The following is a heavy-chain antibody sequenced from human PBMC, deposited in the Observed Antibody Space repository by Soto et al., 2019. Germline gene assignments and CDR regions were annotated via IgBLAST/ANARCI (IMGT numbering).Heavy chain of an antibody. D-gene: IGHD3-22*01. CDR3: ARGPNHYYYDSSGYEPYYFDY. V-gene: IGHV3-7*05. CDR2: IKQDGSEK. J-gene: IGHJ4*02. CDR1: GFTFSSYW. Sequence: GGSLRLSCAASGFTFSSYWMSWVRQAPGKGLEWVANIKQDGSEKYYVDSVKGRFTISRDNAKNSLYLQMNSLRAEDTAVYYCARGPNHYYYDSSGYEPYYFDYWGQGTLVTVSS.